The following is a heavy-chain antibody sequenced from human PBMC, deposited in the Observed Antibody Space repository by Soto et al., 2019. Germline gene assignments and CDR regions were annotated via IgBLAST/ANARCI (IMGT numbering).Heavy chain of an antibody. CDR2: IYWDDDK. CDR3: AHTQADPYYYYGMDV. V-gene: IGHV2-5*02. Sequence: QITLEESGPTLVRPTQTLTLTCTFSRFSLTTNGVGVGWIRQPPGKALEWLAIIYWDDDKRYSPSLKSRLTITKDTSRNQVVLTMSNMDPVDTATYYCAHTQADPYYYYGMDVWGQGTTVTVSS. D-gene: IGHD2-15*01. J-gene: IGHJ6*02. CDR1: RFSLTTNGVG.